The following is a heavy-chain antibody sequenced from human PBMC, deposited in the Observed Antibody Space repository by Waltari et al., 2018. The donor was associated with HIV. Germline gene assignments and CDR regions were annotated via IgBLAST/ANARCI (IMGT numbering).Heavy chain of an antibody. CDR2: MNPKSGNT. V-gene: IGHV1-8*01. CDR1: GYTFITYD. Sequence: QVQLVQSGAEVKQPGASVKVSCKASGYTFITYDINWVRPATGQGPVWLGWMNPKSGNTGYAQKFQGRVTMTRNNPISTAYMELSSLTSEDTAVYYCARMFCSNSRCYRVDDWGQGTLVTVSS. D-gene: IGHD2-2*02. J-gene: IGHJ4*02. CDR3: ARMFCSNSRCYRVDD.